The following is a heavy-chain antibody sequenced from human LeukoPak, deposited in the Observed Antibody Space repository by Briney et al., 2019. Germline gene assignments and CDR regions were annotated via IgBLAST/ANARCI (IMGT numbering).Heavy chain of an antibody. J-gene: IGHJ4*02. Sequence: GASVKVSCKASGYTLTSYGISWVRQAPGQGLEWMGWISAYNGNTNYAQKLQGRVTMTTDTSTSTAYMELRSLRSDDTAVYYCARTDLAPTTVYWNDFDYWGQGTLVTVSS. CDR1: GYTLTSYG. CDR3: ARTDLAPTTVYWNDFDY. V-gene: IGHV1-18*01. CDR2: ISAYNGNT. D-gene: IGHD1-1*01.